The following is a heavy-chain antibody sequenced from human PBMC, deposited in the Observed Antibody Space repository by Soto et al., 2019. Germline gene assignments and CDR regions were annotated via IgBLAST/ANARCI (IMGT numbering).Heavy chain of an antibody. V-gene: IGHV1-69*13. Sequence: SVKVSCKSSGGTFSSYAISWVRQAPGQGLEWMGWIIPIFGTANYAQKFQGRVTITADASTRTAYMELRSLRSDDTAVYYCARAVEVSGYSYGPDAFDIWGQGTMVTVSS. CDR3: ARAVEVSGYSYGPDAFDI. D-gene: IGHD5-18*01. J-gene: IGHJ3*02. CDR1: GGTFSSYA. CDR2: IIPIFGTA.